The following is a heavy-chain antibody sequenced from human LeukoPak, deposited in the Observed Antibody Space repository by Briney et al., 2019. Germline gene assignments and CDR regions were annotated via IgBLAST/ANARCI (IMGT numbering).Heavy chain of an antibody. CDR1: GYTFSNYG. D-gene: IGHD3-10*01. CDR3: ARASLLLWFGELAVASWFDP. CDR2: ISVYSGKT. V-gene: IGHV1-18*01. J-gene: IGHJ5*02. Sequence: ASVKVSCKASGYTFSNYGTSWVRQAPGQGLEWMGWISVYSGKTNYAQKLRGRVTMTTDTSTGTAYMELRNLRSDDTAVYYCARASLLLWFGELAVASWFDPWGQGTLVTVSS.